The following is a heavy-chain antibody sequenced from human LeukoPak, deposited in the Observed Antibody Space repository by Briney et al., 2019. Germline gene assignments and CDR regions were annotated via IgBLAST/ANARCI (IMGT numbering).Heavy chain of an antibody. CDR2: ISAYNGNT. V-gene: IGHV1-18*01. CDR1: GYTFTSYG. Sequence: ASVKVSCKASGYTFTSYGISWVRQAPGQGLEWMGWISAYNGNTNYAQKLQGRVTMTTDTSTSTAYMELSRLRSDDTAVYYCARAVGGEGSGSLWGPGTLVTVSS. CDR3: ARAVGGEGSGSL. J-gene: IGHJ4*02. D-gene: IGHD3-10*01.